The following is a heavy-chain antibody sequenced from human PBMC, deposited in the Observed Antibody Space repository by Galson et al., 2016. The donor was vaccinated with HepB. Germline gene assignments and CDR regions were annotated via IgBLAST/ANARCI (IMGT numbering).Heavy chain of an antibody. V-gene: IGHV5-10-1*01. CDR1: GYSFTSYW. D-gene: IGHD1-1*01. CDR2: IDPTDSNT. J-gene: IGHJ6*02. Sequence: QSGAEVKKPGESLRLSCKASGYSFTSYWINWVRQMPGKGLEWMGAIDPTDSNTNYSPSFQGHVTLSADKSVNTAYLQWSNLKASDTATYYCARAYNWDDEDSGLDVWGQGTSVTVSS. CDR3: ARAYNWDDEDSGLDV.